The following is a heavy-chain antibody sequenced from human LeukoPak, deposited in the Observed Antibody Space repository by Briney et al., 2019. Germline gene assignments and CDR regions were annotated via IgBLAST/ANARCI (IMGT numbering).Heavy chain of an antibody. D-gene: IGHD3-10*01. CDR3: ARNPMVRGSYYFDY. Sequence: GGSLRLSCAASGFTFSSYAMSWVRQAPGKGLEWVSAISGSGGSTYYADSVKGRFTISRDNSKNTLYLQMNSLRAEDTAVYYCARNPMVRGSYYFDYWGQGTLVTVSS. CDR1: GFTFSSYA. V-gene: IGHV3-23*01. CDR2: ISGSGGST. J-gene: IGHJ4*02.